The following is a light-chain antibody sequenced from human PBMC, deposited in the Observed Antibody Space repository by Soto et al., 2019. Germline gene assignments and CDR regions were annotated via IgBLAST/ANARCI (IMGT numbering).Light chain of an antibody. CDR3: AAWDDSLSGAV. J-gene: IGLJ7*01. Sequence: QSALTQPASLSGSPGQSITISCTGTSSDIGAYDYVSWFQQHPGKAPKLMISEVNNRPSGVSNRFSGSKSGNTAYLTISGLQSEDEADYYCAAWDDSLSGAVFGGGTQLTVL. CDR1: SSDIGAYDY. V-gene: IGLV2-14*01. CDR2: EVN.